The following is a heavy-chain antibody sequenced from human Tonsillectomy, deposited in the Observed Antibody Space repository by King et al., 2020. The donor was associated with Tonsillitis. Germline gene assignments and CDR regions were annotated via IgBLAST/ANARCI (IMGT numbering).Heavy chain of an antibody. CDR2: IYHSGGT. CDR1: GGSFSGYY. D-gene: IGHD2-2*01. J-gene: IGHJ4*02. V-gene: IGHV4-34*01. Sequence: VQLQQWGAGLLKPSETLSLTCAVYGGSFSGYYWNWIRQPPEKGLEWIGEIYHSGGTHYNPSLKSRVSMSIDTSKNQFSLKLRSVTASDTAVYYCARYTRNCSSTNCHYLFDYWGQGALVTVSS. CDR3: ARYTRNCSSTNCHYLFDY.